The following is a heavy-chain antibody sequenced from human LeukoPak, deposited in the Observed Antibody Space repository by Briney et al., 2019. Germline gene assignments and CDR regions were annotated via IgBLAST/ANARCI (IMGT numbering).Heavy chain of an antibody. Sequence: SETLSLTCAVYGGSFSCYYWSWIRQPAGKGLEWIGEINHSGSTNYNPSLKSRVTISVDTSKNQFSLKLSSVTAADPAVYYCASDIFRYNWFDPWGQGTLVTVSS. CDR1: GGSFSCYY. J-gene: IGHJ5*02. CDR2: INHSGST. V-gene: IGHV4-34*01. D-gene: IGHD3-9*01. CDR3: ASDIFRYNWFDP.